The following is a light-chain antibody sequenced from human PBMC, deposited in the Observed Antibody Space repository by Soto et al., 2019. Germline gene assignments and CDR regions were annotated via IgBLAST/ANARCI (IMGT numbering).Light chain of an antibody. J-gene: IGKJ3*01. V-gene: IGKV1-33*01. CDR3: QKCADPPI. CDR2: DAS. Sequence: DIQMTQSPSSLSAYVGDRVTITCQASHDITSYLNWYQHKPGKAPKLLIYDASLLEAGVPSRFSGSGAGTDFTFTISRLQPEDVATYYCQKCADPPIFGHGTTVDFK. CDR1: HDITSY.